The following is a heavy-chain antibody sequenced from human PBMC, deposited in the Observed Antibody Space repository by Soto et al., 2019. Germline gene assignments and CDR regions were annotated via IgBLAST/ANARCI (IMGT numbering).Heavy chain of an antibody. CDR3: AKDPYSGVLVPVAIGFDP. CDR2: ISGSGGSA. V-gene: IGHV3-23*01. Sequence: GGSLRLSCAASGFTFSNYAMTWVRQGPGKGLEWVSAISGSGGSAYYADSVKGRLTISRDNSKNTLYLQMNCLRADDSGVYYCAKDPYSGVLVPVAIGFDPWGPGTLVTVSS. J-gene: IGHJ5*02. CDR1: GFTFSNYA. D-gene: IGHD2-2*01.